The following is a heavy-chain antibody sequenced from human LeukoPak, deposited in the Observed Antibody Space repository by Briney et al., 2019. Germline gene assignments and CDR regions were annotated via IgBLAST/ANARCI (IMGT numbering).Heavy chain of an antibody. CDR1: GGSISSHY. Sequence: SETLSLTCTVSGGSISSHYWSWIRQPAGKGLEWIGRIYTSGSTNYNPSLKSRVTMSVDTSKNQFSLKLSSVTAADTAVYYCANGRAVAGKGYFDYWGQGTLVTVSS. CDR3: ANGRAVAGKGYFDY. D-gene: IGHD6-19*01. V-gene: IGHV4-4*07. CDR2: IYTSGST. J-gene: IGHJ4*02.